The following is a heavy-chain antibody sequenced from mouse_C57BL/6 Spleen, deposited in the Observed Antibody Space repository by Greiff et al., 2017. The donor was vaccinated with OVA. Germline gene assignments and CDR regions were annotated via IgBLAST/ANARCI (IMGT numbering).Heavy chain of an antibody. Sequence: EVQVLESGGGLVKPGGSLKLSCAASGFTFSSYTMSWVRQTPGKRLEWVATISGGGGNTYYPDSVKGRFTIPRDNAKNTLYLQMSRLRSEDTALYCCARHDSSGYYFDYWGQGTTLTVSS. CDR3: ARHDSSGYYFDY. V-gene: IGHV5-9*01. CDR2: ISGGGGNT. J-gene: IGHJ2*01. CDR1: GFTFSSYT. D-gene: IGHD3-2*02.